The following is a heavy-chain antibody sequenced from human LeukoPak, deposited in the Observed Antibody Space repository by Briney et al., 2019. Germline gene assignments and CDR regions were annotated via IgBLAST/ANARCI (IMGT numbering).Heavy chain of an antibody. D-gene: IGHD3-3*01. V-gene: IGHV1-69*13. Sequence: SVKVSCKASGGTFSSYAISWVRQAPGQGLEWMGGIIPIFGTANYAQKFQGRVTITADESTSTAYMELSSLRSEDTAVYYGAKAPGYDFWSGYFVRDEGPGAFDIWGQGTMVTVSS. J-gene: IGHJ3*02. CDR1: GGTFSSYA. CDR3: AKAPGYDFWSGYFVRDEGPGAFDI. CDR2: IIPIFGTA.